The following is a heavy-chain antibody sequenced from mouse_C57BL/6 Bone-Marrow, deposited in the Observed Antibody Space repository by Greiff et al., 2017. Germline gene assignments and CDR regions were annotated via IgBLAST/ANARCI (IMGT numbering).Heavy chain of an antibody. CDR1: GYTFTSYG. CDR2: IYPRSGNT. V-gene: IGHV1-81*01. J-gene: IGHJ2*01. Sequence: GAELARPGASVKLSCKASGYTFTSYGISWVKQRTGQGLEWIGEIYPRSGNTYYNEKFKGKATLTADKSSSTAYMELRSLTSEDSAVYFCARLELDYDDFDYWGQGTTLTVSS. CDR3: ARLELDYDDFDY. D-gene: IGHD2-4*01.